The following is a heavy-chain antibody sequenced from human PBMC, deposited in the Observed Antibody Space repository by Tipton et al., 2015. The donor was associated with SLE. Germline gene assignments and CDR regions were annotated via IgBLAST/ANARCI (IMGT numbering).Heavy chain of an antibody. Sequence: TLSLTCTVSDDSITTDYWTWIRQPPGKGLEYIGYVSYSGVTNYNPSLKSRVTTSIDTSKSQFSLKLSSVTAADTAVYYCARSPRPAHGGIWGSYRLEDNYFDYWGQGTLVTVSS. D-gene: IGHD3-16*02. CDR2: VSYSGVT. CDR3: ARSPRPAHGGIWGSYRLEDNYFDY. CDR1: DDSITTDY. V-gene: IGHV4-59*08. J-gene: IGHJ4*02.